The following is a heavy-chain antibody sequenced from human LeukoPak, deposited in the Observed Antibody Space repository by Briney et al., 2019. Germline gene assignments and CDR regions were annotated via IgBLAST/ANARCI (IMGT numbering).Heavy chain of an antibody. CDR1: GFSFSSHS. CDR2: ISGSSTTI. Sequence: GGSLRLSCAASGFSFSSHSMNWVRQAPGKGLEWVSYISGSSTTIDYADSAKGRFIISRDNAKKSLYLQMNNLRAEDTAVYYCARDQVGATPFDYWGQGTLVTVSS. D-gene: IGHD1-26*01. CDR3: ARDQVGATPFDY. V-gene: IGHV3-48*01. J-gene: IGHJ4*02.